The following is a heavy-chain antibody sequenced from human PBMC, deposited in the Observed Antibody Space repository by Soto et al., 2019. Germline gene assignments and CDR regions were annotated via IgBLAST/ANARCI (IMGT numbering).Heavy chain of an antibody. J-gene: IGHJ5*02. Sequence: EVQLLESGGGLVQPGGSLRLSCAASGFTFRSYPMSWVRQAPGKGLEWVSSLSNSGGSTYYADSVKGRFTISRDNSKNTLYLQMNSLRAEDTAVYYCASSTGPPWGQGTLVTVSS. CDR2: LSNSGGST. V-gene: IGHV3-23*01. CDR1: GFTFRSYP. D-gene: IGHD1-1*01. CDR3: ASSTGPP.